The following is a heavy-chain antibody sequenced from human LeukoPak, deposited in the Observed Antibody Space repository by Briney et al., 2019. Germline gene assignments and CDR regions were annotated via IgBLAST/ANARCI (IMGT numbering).Heavy chain of an antibody. CDR1: GFTFSSYA. J-gene: IGHJ4*02. CDR3: ARDEPIRETGTTPASFDY. V-gene: IGHV3-30*04. D-gene: IGHD1-1*01. Sequence: GGSLRLSCAASGFTFSSYAIHWVRQAPGKGLEWVAVISYDGSNKYYADSVKGRFTISRDNSKNTLYLQMNSLRAEDTAVYYCARDEPIRETGTTPASFDYWGQGTLVTVSS. CDR2: ISYDGSNK.